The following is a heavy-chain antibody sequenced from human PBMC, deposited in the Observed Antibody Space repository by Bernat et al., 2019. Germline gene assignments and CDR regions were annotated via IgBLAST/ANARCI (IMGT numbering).Heavy chain of an antibody. CDR2: IKQDGREK. CDR3: ARDLAFGIPDY. D-gene: IGHD3-16*01. J-gene: IGHJ4*02. Sequence: EVQLVESGGGLVQPGGSLRLSCAASGFTFSSYWMSWVRQAPGKGLEWVANIKQDGREKYYVDSVKGRFTISRDNAKNSLYLQMNSLRAEDTAVYYCARDLAFGIPDYWGQGTLVTVSS. CDR1: GFTFSSYW. V-gene: IGHV3-7*03.